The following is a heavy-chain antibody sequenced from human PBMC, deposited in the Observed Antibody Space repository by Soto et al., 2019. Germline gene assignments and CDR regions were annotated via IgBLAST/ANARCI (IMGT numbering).Heavy chain of an antibody. CDR2: IIPIFGTA. V-gene: IGHV1-69*13. CDR3: ARNKFGIAAAGYYYYSGMDV. J-gene: IGHJ6*02. CDR1: GGTFSSYA. Sequence: SVKVSCKASGGTFSSYAISWVRQAPGQGLEWMGGIIPIFGTANYAQKFQGRVTITADESTSTAYMELSSLRSEDTAVYYCARNKFGIAAAGYYYYSGMDVWGQGTTVTVSS. D-gene: IGHD6-13*01.